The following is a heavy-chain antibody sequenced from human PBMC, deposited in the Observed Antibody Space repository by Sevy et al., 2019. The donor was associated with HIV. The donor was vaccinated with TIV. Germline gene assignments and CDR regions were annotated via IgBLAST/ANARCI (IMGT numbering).Heavy chain of an antibody. Sequence: ASVKVSCKASGYTFTSYDINWVRQATGQGLEWMGWMNPNSGNTGYAQTFQGRVTMTRNTSISTAYMELSSLRSEDTAVYYCARGSGSVGIQLWFYYYYGMDVWGQGTTVTVSS. CDR1: GYTFTSYD. V-gene: IGHV1-8*01. CDR3: ARGSGSVGIQLWFYYYYGMDV. J-gene: IGHJ6*02. D-gene: IGHD5-18*01. CDR2: MNPNSGNT.